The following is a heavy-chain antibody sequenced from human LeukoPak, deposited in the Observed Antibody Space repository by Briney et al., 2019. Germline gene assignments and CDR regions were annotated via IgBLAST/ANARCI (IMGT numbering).Heavy chain of an antibody. CDR3: ANAPVTLGYCSSTSCAPVGY. J-gene: IGHJ4*02. CDR2: ISYDGSNK. V-gene: IGHV3-30-3*01. D-gene: IGHD2-2*01. CDR1: GFTFSSYA. Sequence: GGSLRLSCAASGFTFSSYAMHWVRQAPGKGLEWVAVISYDGSNKYYADSVKGRFTISRDNSKNTLYLQMNSLRAEDTAVYYCANAPVTLGYCSSTSCAPVGYWGQGTLVTVSS.